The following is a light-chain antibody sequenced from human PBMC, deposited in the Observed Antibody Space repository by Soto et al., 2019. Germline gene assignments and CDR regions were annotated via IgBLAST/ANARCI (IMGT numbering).Light chain of an antibody. J-gene: IGKJ3*01. Sequence: DIQMTQSPSTLSASVGDRLTITCRASQSISSWLAWYQQKPGKPPKLLIYDASSLESGVPSRFSGGGSRTDFTLTITSLQPEDFATYYCQQTSSAPFTFGPGTKV. CDR2: DAS. V-gene: IGKV1-5*01. CDR3: QQTSSAPFT. CDR1: QSISSW.